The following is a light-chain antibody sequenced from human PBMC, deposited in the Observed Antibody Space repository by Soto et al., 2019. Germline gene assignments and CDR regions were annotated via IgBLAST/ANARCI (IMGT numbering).Light chain of an antibody. CDR3: QQYGDSPFT. CDR2: AAA. V-gene: IGKV3-20*01. CDR1: QSVNSNY. Sequence: EIVLTQSPGTLSLSPGERATLSYRASQSVNSNYLAWYQQKPGQAPSLLIYAAATRATGIPDRFSARGSGTDFTLTISRLDPADFAVYYCQQYGDSPFTFGQGTKLEIK. J-gene: IGKJ2*01.